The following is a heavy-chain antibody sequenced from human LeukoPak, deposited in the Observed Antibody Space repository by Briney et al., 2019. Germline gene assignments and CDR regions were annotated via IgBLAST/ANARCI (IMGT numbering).Heavy chain of an antibody. D-gene: IGHD2-21*01. V-gene: IGHV4-34*01. Sequence: SETLSLTCAVYGGSFSGYYWSWIRQPPGKGLEWIGEINHSGSTNYNPSLKSRVTISVDTSKNQFSLKLSSVTAADTAVYYCARIGAYTELDYWGQETLVTVSS. CDR2: INHSGST. J-gene: IGHJ4*02. CDR3: ARIGAYTELDY. CDR1: GGSFSGYY.